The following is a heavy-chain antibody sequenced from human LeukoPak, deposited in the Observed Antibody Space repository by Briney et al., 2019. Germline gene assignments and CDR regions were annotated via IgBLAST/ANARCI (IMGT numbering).Heavy chain of an antibody. V-gene: IGHV3-21*01. CDR1: GFTFSSYS. Sequence: GGSLRLSCAASGFTFSSYSMNWVRQAPGKGLEWVSSISSSSSYIYYADSVKGRFTISRDNAKNSLYLQMNSLRAEDTAVYYCARAPETYYDFWSGPFIGALDYWGQGTLVTVSS. D-gene: IGHD3-3*01. CDR3: ARAPETYYDFWSGPFIGALDY. J-gene: IGHJ4*02. CDR2: ISSSSSYI.